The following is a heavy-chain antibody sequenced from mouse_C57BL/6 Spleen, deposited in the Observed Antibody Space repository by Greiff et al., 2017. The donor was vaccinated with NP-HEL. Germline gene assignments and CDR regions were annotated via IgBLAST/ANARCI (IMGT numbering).Heavy chain of an antibody. CDR2: ISNGGGST. D-gene: IGHD4-1*01. Sequence: EVKLVESGGGLVQPGGFLKLSCAASGFTFSDYYMYWVRQTPEKRLEWVAYISNGGGSTYYPDTVKGRFTISRDNAKNTLYLQMSRLKSEDTAMYYCARLTGTYFDYWGQGTTLTVSS. V-gene: IGHV5-12*01. CDR3: ARLTGTYFDY. J-gene: IGHJ2*01. CDR1: GFTFSDYY.